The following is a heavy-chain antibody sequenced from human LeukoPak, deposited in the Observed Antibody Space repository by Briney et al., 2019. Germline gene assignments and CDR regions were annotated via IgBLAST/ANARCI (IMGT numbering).Heavy chain of an antibody. CDR1: GFTFSNYA. Sequence: PGGSLRLSCAPSGFTFSNYAMSWVRKAPGKGLEWVSLIIGSTGSTFYADSVKGRFTISRDNSKNTLYLQMNSLRAEDTAVYYCAKGGYDYVEIGYFDYWGQGTLVTVSS. D-gene: IGHD5-12*01. CDR2: IIGSTGST. V-gene: IGHV3-23*01. CDR3: AKGGYDYVEIGYFDY. J-gene: IGHJ4*02.